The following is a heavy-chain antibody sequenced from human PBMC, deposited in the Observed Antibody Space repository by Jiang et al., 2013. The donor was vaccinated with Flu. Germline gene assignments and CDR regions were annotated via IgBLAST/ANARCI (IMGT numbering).Heavy chain of an antibody. D-gene: IGHD4-17*01. CDR2: IYHSGST. Sequence: GLVKPSGTLSLTCAVSGGSISSSNWWSWVRQPPGKGLEWIGEIYHSGSTNYNPSLKSRVTISVDKSKNQFSLKLSSVTAADTAVYYCARISTVITRGYYFDYWGQGTLVTVSS. V-gene: IGHV4-4*02. J-gene: IGHJ4*02. CDR1: GGSISSSNW. CDR3: ARISTVITRGYYFDY.